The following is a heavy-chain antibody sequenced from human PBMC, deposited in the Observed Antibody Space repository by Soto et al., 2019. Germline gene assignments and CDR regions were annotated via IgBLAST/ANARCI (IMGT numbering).Heavy chain of an antibody. CDR1: GGTFSSYA. J-gene: IGHJ6*02. CDR3: ARDIVVVPAAMKGGMDV. Sequence: ASVKVSCKASGGTFSSYAISWVRQAPGQGLEWMGGIIPIFGTANYAQKFQGRVTITADEPTSTAYMELSSLRSEDTAVYYCARDIVVVPAAMKGGMDVWGQGTTVTSP. D-gene: IGHD2-2*01. V-gene: IGHV1-69*13. CDR2: IIPIFGTA.